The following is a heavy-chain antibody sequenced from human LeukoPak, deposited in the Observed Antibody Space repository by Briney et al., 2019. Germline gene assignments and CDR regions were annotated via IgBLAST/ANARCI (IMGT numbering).Heavy chain of an antibody. Sequence: SGPTLVNPTQTLTLTCTFSGFSRSTSGVGVGWIRQPPGKALEWLALIYWDDDKRYSPSLKSRLTITKDTSKNQVVLTMTNIDPLDTATYYCPRSDCSSTSCYLFDYSGQGTLVTVSS. J-gene: IGHJ4*02. D-gene: IGHD2-2*01. CDR3: PRSDCSSTSCYLFDY. CDR2: IYWDDDK. V-gene: IGHV2-5*02. CDR1: GFSRSTSGVG.